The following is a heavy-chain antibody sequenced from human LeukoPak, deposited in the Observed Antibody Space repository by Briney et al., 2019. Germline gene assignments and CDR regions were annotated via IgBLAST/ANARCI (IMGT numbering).Heavy chain of an antibody. J-gene: IGHJ6*03. CDR3: ASPSGSGGDYYYYYYMDV. V-gene: IGHV4-59*12. CDR1: GGSISSYY. Sequence: PSETLSLTCTVSGGSISSYYWSWIRQPPGKGLEWIGYIYYSGSTNYNPSLKSRVTISVDTSKNQFSLKLSSVTAADTAVYYCASPSGSGGDYYYYYYMDVWGKGTTVTVSS. D-gene: IGHD1-26*01. CDR2: IYYSGST.